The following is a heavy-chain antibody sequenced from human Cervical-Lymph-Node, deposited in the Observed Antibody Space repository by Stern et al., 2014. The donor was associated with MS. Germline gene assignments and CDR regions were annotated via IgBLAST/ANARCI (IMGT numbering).Heavy chain of an antibody. Sequence: QVQLVQSGAEVKKPGASVKVSCKASGYTFYDNALHWIRQAPGQSLEWLGWIAVGSGNTKYPDNFQDRVTISRDTSATTVYMEMWSLKSEDTAVYFCARDVGASWNPAYYFDSWGQGTLVIVSS. V-gene: IGHV1-3*01. CDR1: GYTFYDNA. CDR3: ARDVGASWNPAYYFDS. D-gene: IGHD1-1*01. J-gene: IGHJ4*02. CDR2: IAVGSGNT.